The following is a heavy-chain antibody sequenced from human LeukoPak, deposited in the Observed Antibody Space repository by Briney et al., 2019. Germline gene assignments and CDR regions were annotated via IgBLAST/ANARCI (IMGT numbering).Heavy chain of an antibody. D-gene: IGHD3-10*01. CDR1: GFTFTKYA. Sequence: GGSLRLSCAASGFTFTKYAMTWVRQAPGEGLELVSAISGTGAFTFYADSVKGRFTISRDNSKNTLYLQMNSLRADDTAMYYCSGAPTGTSRFDYWGQGTLLTVSS. CDR2: ISGTGAFT. V-gene: IGHV3-23*01. CDR3: SGAPTGTSRFDY. J-gene: IGHJ4*02.